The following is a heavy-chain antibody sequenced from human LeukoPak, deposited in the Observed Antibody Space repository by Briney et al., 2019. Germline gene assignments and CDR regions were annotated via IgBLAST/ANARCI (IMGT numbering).Heavy chain of an antibody. J-gene: IGHJ5*02. V-gene: IGHV6-1*01. CDR1: GNSVSSNSVT. D-gene: IGHD2-2*01. CDR2: TYYRSTWYN. CDR3: ARRLTQYDCFDP. Sequence: SQALSLTCAISGNSVSSNSVTWNWIRQSPSRGLEWLGRTYYRSTWYNDYAVSVRGRITVNPDTSKNQFSLHLNSVTPEDTAVYYCARRLTQYDCFDPWGQGILVTVSS.